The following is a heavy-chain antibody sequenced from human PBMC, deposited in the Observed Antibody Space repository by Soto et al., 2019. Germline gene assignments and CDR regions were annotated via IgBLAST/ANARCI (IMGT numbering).Heavy chain of an antibody. V-gene: IGHV5-51*01. D-gene: IGHD3-3*01. CDR1: GYTFTNYW. J-gene: IGHJ4*02. Sequence: PGESLKISCQTSGYTFTNYWIAWVRQKPGEGLEYMGIIYPSDSDAKYSPPFQGQVIFSVDKSITTVYLQWSSLESSDTATYYCARRGVGPEYWGQGTLVTVSS. CDR2: IYPSDSDA. CDR3: ARRGVGPEY.